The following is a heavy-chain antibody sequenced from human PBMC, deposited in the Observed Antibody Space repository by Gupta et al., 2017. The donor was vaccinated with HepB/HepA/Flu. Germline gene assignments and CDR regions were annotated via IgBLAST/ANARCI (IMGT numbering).Heavy chain of an antibody. D-gene: IGHD6-25*01. CDR2: IHQSGNT. CDR3: VRWKSADGYYYGLDV. V-gene: IGHV4-4*02. Sequence: QVQLQESGPGLLQPSGTLSLTCAVSGASIRGSHWWTWVRQSPGKGLEWIGDIHQSGNTNYNPSLGGRVTILVDKSRNQFSLKVVSVTAADTAVYYCVRWKSADGYYYGLDVWGQGTKVSVSS. J-gene: IGHJ6*02. CDR1: GASIRGSHW.